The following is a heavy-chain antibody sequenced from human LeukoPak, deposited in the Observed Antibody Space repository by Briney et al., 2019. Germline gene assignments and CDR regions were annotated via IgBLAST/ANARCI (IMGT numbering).Heavy chain of an antibody. J-gene: IGHJ4*02. CDR3: ARDQQWLVD. CDR2: IYYSGST. D-gene: IGHD6-19*01. V-gene: IGHV4-59*01. CDR1: GGSISSYY. Sequence: SETLSLTCTVSGGSISSYYWSWIRQPPGKGLEWIGYIYYSGSTNYSPSLKSRVTISVDTSKNQFSLKLSSVTAADTAVYYCARDQQWLVDWGQGTLVTVSS.